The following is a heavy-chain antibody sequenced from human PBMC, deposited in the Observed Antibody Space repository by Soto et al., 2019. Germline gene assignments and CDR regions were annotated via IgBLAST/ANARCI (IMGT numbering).Heavy chain of an antibody. Sequence: SEAPSLTCTVSGGSISSYYWGWIRQPAGKGLECXGRIXXXGXTXXXPXXXXRVTISVDTSKNQFSLKLTSVTAADTAVYYSARPQTGHSGGSQFDPWGQGSLVTVSS. CDR2: IXXXGXT. CDR1: GGSISSYY. D-gene: IGHD6-19*01. V-gene: IGHV4-4*07. CDR3: ARPQTGHSGGSQFDP. J-gene: IGHJ5*02.